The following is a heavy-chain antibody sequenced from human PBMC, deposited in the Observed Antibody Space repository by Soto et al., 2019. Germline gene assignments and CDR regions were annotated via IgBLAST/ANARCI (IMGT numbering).Heavy chain of an antibody. V-gene: IGHV1-58*01. CDR2: IVVGSGNT. D-gene: IGHD6-13*01. Sequence: QMQLVQSGPEVKKPGTSVKVSCKASGFTFTSSAVQWVRQARGQRLEWIGWIVVGSGNTNYAPKFQERVTITRDMSTSTAYMELSSLRSEDTAVYYCAADMYSQLAFDIWGQGTMVTVSS. J-gene: IGHJ3*02. CDR3: AADMYSQLAFDI. CDR1: GFTFTSSA.